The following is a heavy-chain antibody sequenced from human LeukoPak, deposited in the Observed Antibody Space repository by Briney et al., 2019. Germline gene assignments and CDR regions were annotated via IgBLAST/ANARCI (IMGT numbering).Heavy chain of an antibody. CDR1: GFTFSDYY. CDR3: ATANRDDFDY. CDR2: ISSSGSTI. D-gene: IGHD5-24*01. V-gene: IGHV3-11*04. J-gene: IGHJ4*02. Sequence: GGSLRLSCAASGFTFSDYYMSWIRQAQGKGRESVSYISSSGSTIYYADSVKGRFTISRDNAKNSLYLQMNSLRAEDTAVYYCATANRDDFDYWGQGTLVTVSS.